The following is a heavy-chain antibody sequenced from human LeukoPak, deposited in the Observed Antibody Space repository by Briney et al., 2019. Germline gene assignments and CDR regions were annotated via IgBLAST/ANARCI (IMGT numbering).Heavy chain of an antibody. CDR2: ISAYNGNT. CDR3: ARDLRGPAAMFGTIEY. CDR1: GYTFTSYG. Sequence: GESLKISCKGSGYTFTSYGISWVRQAPGQGLEWMGLISAYNGNTNYAPKLQGRVTMTTDTSTSTAYMELRSLRSDDTAVYYCARDLRGPAAMFGTIEYWGQRTLVTVSS. D-gene: IGHD2-2*01. V-gene: IGHV1-18*01. J-gene: IGHJ4*02.